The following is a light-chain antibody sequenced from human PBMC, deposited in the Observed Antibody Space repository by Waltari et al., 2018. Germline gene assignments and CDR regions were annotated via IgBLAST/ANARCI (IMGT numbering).Light chain of an antibody. Sequence: EIVLTQSPATLSLSPGERATLPCRASQSVSSYLAWYQQKPGQAPRLLIYDASNRGTGIPARFSGSGSGTDFTLTISSLEPEDFAVYYCQQRTNWPPLVTFGGGTKVEIK. CDR1: QSVSSY. J-gene: IGKJ4*01. CDR3: QQRTNWPPLVT. V-gene: IGKV3-11*01. CDR2: DAS.